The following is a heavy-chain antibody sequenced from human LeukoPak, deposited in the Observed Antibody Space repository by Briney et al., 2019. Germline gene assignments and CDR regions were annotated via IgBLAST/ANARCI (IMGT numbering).Heavy chain of an antibody. CDR2: INHSGST. Sequence: SETLSLTCAVYGGSFSGYYWSWIRQSPGKGLEWIGEINHSGSTNYNPSLKSRVTISVDTSKNQFSLKLSSVTAADTAVYYCARDSGWLGSYYYGMDVWGQGTTVTVSS. V-gene: IGHV4-34*01. CDR3: ARDSGWLGSYYYGMDV. J-gene: IGHJ6*02. CDR1: GGSFSGYY. D-gene: IGHD6-19*01.